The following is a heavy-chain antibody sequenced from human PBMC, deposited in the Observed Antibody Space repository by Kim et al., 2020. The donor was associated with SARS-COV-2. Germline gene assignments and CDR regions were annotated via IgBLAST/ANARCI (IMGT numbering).Heavy chain of an antibody. J-gene: IGHJ6*01. Sequence: SLKSRLTISVDTSKNQFSLKLTSVSAADTAVYYCARGDYGDPNYYYGLDVWGQGTTVTVSS. V-gene: IGHV4-59*09. CDR3: ARGDYGDPNYYYGLDV. D-gene: IGHD4-17*01.